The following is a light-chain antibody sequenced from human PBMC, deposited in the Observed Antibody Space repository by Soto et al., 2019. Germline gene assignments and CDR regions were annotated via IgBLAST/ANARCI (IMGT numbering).Light chain of an antibody. CDR1: QSISNW. J-gene: IGKJ1*01. CDR3: QQYNTYSKT. CDR2: DAS. Sequence: DIQMTQSPSTLSASVGDRLTITCRASQSISNWLAWYQQRPGKAPKLLIFDASSLESGVPSRFSRHGSGTEFHLPLSRLEPDEFATYYCQQYNTYSKTFGQGTKVDIK. V-gene: IGKV1-5*01.